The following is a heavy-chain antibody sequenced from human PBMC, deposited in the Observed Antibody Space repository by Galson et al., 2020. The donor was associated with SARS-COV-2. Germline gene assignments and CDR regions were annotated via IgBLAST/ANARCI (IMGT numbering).Heavy chain of an antibody. CDR2: IYWDDDK. J-gene: IGHJ4*02. CDR1: GFSLSTSGEG. Sequence: SGPTLVKPTQTLTLTCTFSGFSLSTSGEGVGWIRQPPGKALEWLALIYWDDDKRYSPSLKRRLTITKDTSKNQVVLTMTNMDPVDTATYYCAHRLITTGYYDSSGYYFDYWGQGTLVTVSS. CDR3: AHRLITTGYYDSSGYYFDY. D-gene: IGHD3-22*01. V-gene: IGHV2-5*02.